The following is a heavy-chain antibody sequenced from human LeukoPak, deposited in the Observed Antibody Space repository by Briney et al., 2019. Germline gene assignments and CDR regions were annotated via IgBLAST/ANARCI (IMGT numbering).Heavy chain of an antibody. CDR2: ISGSGDNT. D-gene: IGHD5-12*01. CDR1: GFSFSSYA. J-gene: IGHJ4*02. Sequence: GGSLKLSCAASGFSFSSYAMSWVRQAPGKGLEWVSSISGSGDNTYYAESVKGRFTISRDNYKNTLFLQMNSLRAEDTAVFYCAKRSGYTTGRFFDFWGQGTLVTVSS. CDR3: AKRSGYTTGRFFDF. V-gene: IGHV3-23*01.